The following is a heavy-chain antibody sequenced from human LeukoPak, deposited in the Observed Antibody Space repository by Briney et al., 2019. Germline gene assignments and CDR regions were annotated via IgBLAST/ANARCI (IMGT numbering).Heavy chain of an antibody. CDR1: RFTFKSHN. J-gene: IGHJ6*02. Sequence: GGSLRLSCVASRFTFKSHNMNWVRQAPGKGLEWVSFTSGDSKVIYYADSVKGRFTISRDNAKNSLYLQMNSLRADDTAVYYCGRDGGVAYGLDVWGQGTTVTVSS. CDR2: TSGDSKVI. V-gene: IGHV3-48*01. D-gene: IGHD3-3*01. CDR3: GRDGGVAYGLDV.